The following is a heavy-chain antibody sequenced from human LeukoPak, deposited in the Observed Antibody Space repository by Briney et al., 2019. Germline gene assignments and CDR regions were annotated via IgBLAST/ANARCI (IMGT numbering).Heavy chain of an antibody. J-gene: IGHJ4*02. D-gene: IGHD2-2*01. Sequence: GGSLRLSCAASGFTFSAYAIHWVRQAPGKGLEWVAVISYDESNKYYADSVKGRFTISRDNSKNTLYLQMNSLRGEDTAVYYCARYAHEDYFDYWGQGTLVTVSS. CDR2: ISYDESNK. CDR1: GFTFSAYA. CDR3: ARYAHEDYFDY. V-gene: IGHV3-30-3*01.